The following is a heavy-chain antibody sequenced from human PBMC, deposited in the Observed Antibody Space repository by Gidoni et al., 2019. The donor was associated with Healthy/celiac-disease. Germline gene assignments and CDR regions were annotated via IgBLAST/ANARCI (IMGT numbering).Heavy chain of an antibody. D-gene: IGHD3-3*01. CDR3: ACLLRYYGMDV. J-gene: IGHJ6*02. CDR1: GGSFSGYY. CDR2: INHSGST. V-gene: IGHV4-34*01. Sequence: QVQLQQWGAGLLKPSETLSRTCAVDGGSFSGYYWSWIRQPPGKGLEWIGEINHSGSTNYNPSLKSRVTISVDTSKNQFSLKLSSVTAADTAVYYCACLLRYYGMDVWGQGTTVTVSS.